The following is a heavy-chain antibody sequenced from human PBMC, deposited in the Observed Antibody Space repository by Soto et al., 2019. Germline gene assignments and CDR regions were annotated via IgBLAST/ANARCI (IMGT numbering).Heavy chain of an antibody. Sequence: TSETLSLTCTVSGGSISSGGYYWSWIRQHPGKGLEWIGYIYYSGSTYYNPSLKSRVTISVDTSKNQFSLKLSSVTAADTAVYYCARGRYPYYDILTGSPGVFDYWGQGTLVTVSS. CDR3: ARGRYPYYDILTGSPGVFDY. D-gene: IGHD3-9*01. J-gene: IGHJ4*02. CDR1: GGSISSGGYY. CDR2: IYYSGST. V-gene: IGHV4-31*03.